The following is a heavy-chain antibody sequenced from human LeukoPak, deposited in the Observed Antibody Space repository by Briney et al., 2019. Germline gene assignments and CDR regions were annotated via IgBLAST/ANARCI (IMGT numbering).Heavy chain of an antibody. D-gene: IGHD2-2*01. J-gene: IGHJ4*02. V-gene: IGHV3-21*01. CDR3: ARDVSLVVPAARGYYFDY. Sequence: GGSLRLSCAASGFTFSSYSMNWVRQVPGKGLEWVSSISSSSSYIYYADSVKGRFTISRDNAKNSLYLQMNSLRAEDTAVYYCARDVSLVVPAARGYYFDYWGQGTLVTVSS. CDR2: ISSSSSYI. CDR1: GFTFSSYS.